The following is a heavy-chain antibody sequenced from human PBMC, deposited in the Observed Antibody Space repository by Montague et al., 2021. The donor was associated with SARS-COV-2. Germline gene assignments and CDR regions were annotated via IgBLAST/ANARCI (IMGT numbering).Heavy chain of an antibody. J-gene: IGHJ4*02. V-gene: IGHV4-59*01. CDR1: GGSISSYY. CDR2: IYYSGST. CDR3: ARAPVARITIFGVVTSFDY. Sequence: SETLSLTCTVSGGSISSYYWSWIRQPPGKGLEWIGYIYYSGSTNYNPSLKSRVTMSVDTSKNQFSLKLSSVTAADTAVYYCARAPVARITIFGVVTSFDYWGQGTLVTVSS. D-gene: IGHD3-3*01.